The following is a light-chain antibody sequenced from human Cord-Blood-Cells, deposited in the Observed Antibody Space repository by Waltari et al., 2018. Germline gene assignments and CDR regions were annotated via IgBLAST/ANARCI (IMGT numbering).Light chain of an antibody. J-gene: IGKJ4*01. CDR1: QSVSRN. Sequence: EIVMTQFPATLSVSPGERATLPCRASQSVSRNLAWYQQKPVRAPRLLIYGASTRATGIPAWFSGSGSGTEFTLTISILQSEDFAVYYCQQYNNWPLTFGGGTKVEIK. CDR2: GAS. V-gene: IGKV3-15*01. CDR3: QQYNNWPLT.